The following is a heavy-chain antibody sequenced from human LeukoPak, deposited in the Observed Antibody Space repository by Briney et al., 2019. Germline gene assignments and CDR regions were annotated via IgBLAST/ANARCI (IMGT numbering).Heavy chain of an antibody. CDR2: IWYGGSNK. Sequence: GGSLRLSCAASGFTFSSYGMHWVRQAPGKGLEWVAVIWYGGSNKYYADSVKGRFTISRDNSKNTLYLQMNSLRAEDTAVYYCAREYCSSTSCYPLSAFDIWGQGTMVTVSS. CDR3: AREYCSSTSCYPLSAFDI. CDR1: GFTFSSYG. J-gene: IGHJ3*02. V-gene: IGHV3-33*08. D-gene: IGHD2-2*01.